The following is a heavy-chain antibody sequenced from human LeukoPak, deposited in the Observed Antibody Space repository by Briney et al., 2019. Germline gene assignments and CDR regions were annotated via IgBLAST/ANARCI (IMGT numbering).Heavy chain of an antibody. CDR2: ISSSGSTI. CDR3: ARVGIVGATVG. D-gene: IGHD1-26*01. V-gene: IGHV3-48*04. CDR1: GFTFSSYS. Sequence: GGSLRLSCAASGFTFSSYSMNWVRQAPGKGLEWVSYISSSGSTIYYADSVKGRFTISRDNAKNSLYLQMNSLRAEDTAVYYCARVGIVGATVGWGQGTLVTVSS. J-gene: IGHJ4*02.